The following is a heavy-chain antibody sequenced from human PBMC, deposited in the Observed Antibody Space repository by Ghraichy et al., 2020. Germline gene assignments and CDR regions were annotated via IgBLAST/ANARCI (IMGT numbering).Heavy chain of an antibody. D-gene: IGHD6-13*01. CDR2: ISSNGGST. J-gene: IGHJ4*02. CDR1: GFTFSSYA. Sequence: GGSLRLSCSASGFTFSSYAMHWVRQAPGKGLEYVSAISSNGGSTYYADSVKGRFTISRDNSKNTLYLQMSSLRAEDTAVYYCVKAAYSSSYTADFDYWGQGTLVTVSS. V-gene: IGHV3-64D*06. CDR3: VKAAYSSSYTADFDY.